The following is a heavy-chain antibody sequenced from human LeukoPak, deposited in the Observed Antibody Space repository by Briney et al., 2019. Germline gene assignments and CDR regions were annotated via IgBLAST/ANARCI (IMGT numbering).Heavy chain of an antibody. J-gene: IGHJ4*02. CDR1: GYTFTGYY. CDR3: ARDPPYSSGCDY. V-gene: IGHV1-2*06. Sequence: ASVKVSCKASGYTFTGYYMHWVRQAPGQVLEWVGRINPNSGGTNYAQKFQGRVTMTRDTSISTAYMELSSLRSEDTAVYYCARDPPYSSGCDYWGQGTLVTVSS. CDR2: INPNSGGT. D-gene: IGHD3-22*01.